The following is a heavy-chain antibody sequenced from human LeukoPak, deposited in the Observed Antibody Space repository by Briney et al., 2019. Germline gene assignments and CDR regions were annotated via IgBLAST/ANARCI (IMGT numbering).Heavy chain of an antibody. V-gene: IGHV3-23*01. CDR3: AKVDYYGSGSYLGGHFDY. CDR2: ISGSGGST. J-gene: IGHJ4*02. Sequence: PGGSLRLSCAASGFTFSSYAMSWVRQAPGKGLEWVSAISGSGGSTYYADSVKGRFTISRDNSKNTLYLQMNSLRAEDTAVYYCAKVDYYGSGSYLGGHFDYWGQGTLVTVSS. CDR1: GFTFSSYA. D-gene: IGHD3-10*01.